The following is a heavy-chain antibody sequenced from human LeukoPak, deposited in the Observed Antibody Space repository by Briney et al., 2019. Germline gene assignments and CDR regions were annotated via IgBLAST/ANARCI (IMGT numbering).Heavy chain of an antibody. Sequence: GGSLRLSCTASGFTFSDCDMNGLRPAPGRELEGVSSISYRTSHIYYANSGNGRFTISRDNSKTTLYLQMNSLRAADTAVYYCASRHYYDSSGLDDYFDDWGQGTLVTVSS. V-gene: IGHV3-21*04. CDR3: ASRHYYDSSGLDDYFDD. J-gene: IGHJ4*02. CDR2: ISYRTSHI. D-gene: IGHD3-22*01. CDR1: GFTFSDCD.